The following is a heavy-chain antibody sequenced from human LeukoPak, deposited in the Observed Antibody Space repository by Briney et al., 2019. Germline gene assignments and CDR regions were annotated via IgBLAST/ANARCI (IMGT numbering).Heavy chain of an antibody. J-gene: IGHJ4*02. CDR3: ARVMWDSRGYGDELWFDY. CDR2: IFYSGST. D-gene: IGHD4-17*01. V-gene: IGHV4-39*07. CDR1: SGSISTSNYY. Sequence: PSETLSLTCTVSSGSISTSNYYWGWVRQPPGKALEWIGNIFYSGSTNYNPSLKSRVTMSVDTSKNQFSLKLSSVTAADTAVYYCARVMWDSRGYGDELWFDYWGQGTLVTVSS.